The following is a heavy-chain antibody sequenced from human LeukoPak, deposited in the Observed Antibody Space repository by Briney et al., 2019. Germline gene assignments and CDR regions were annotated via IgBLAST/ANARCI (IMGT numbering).Heavy chain of an antibody. D-gene: IGHD1-7*01. J-gene: IGHJ5*02. CDR3: ARNWNYGPDENWFDP. CDR2: INHSGST. V-gene: IGHV4-34*01. CDR1: GGSFSGYY. Sequence: SETLSLICAVYGGSFSGYYWIWIRQPPGKGLVWIGEINHSGSTNYNPSLKSRVTISVDTSKNQFSLKLSSVTAADTAVYYCARNWNYGPDENWFDPWGQGTLVTVSS.